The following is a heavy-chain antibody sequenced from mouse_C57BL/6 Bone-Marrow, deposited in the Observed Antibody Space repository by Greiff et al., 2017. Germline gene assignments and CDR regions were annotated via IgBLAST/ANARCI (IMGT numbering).Heavy chain of an antibody. D-gene: IGHD2-5*01. J-gene: IGHJ4*01. V-gene: IGHV5-9-1*02. CDR2: ISSGGDYI. Sequence: EVMLVESGEGLVKPGGSLKLSCAASGFTFSSYAMSWVRQTPEKRLEWVAYISSGGDYIYYADTVKGRFTISRDNARNTMYLQMSSLKSEDTAMYYYTRDYTNYKREMDDWGQGTSVTVSS. CDR1: GFTFSSYA. CDR3: TRDYTNYKREMDD.